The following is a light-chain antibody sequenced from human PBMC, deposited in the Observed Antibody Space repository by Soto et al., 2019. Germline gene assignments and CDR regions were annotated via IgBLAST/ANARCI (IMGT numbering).Light chain of an antibody. CDR2: DND. Sequence: QSVLTQPPSVSAAPGQEVTISCSGSSSNIGKSYVSWYRQIPGTAPKLLLYDNDKRPSGIPDRFSGSKSGTSATLGITGLQPGDEAADYCGTWDSSLSAWVLGGGTKRTVL. V-gene: IGLV1-51*01. CDR1: SSNIGKSY. J-gene: IGLJ3*02. CDR3: GTWDSSLSAWV.